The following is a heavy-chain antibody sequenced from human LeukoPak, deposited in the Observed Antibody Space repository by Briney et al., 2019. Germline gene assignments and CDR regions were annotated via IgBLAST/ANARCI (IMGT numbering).Heavy chain of an antibody. Sequence: PSETLSLTCTVSGGSISSYYWSWIRQPPGKGLEWIGYIYYSGSTNYNPSLKSRVTISVDTSKNQFSLKLSSVTAADTAVYYCARSSPDCSSTSCYHLYYYYYYMDVWGKGTTVTVSS. D-gene: IGHD2-2*01. V-gene: IGHV4-59*01. CDR2: IYYSGST. CDR1: GGSISSYY. CDR3: ARSSPDCSSTSCYHLYYYYYYMDV. J-gene: IGHJ6*03.